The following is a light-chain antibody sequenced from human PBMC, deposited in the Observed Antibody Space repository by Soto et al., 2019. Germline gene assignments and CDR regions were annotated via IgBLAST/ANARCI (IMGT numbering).Light chain of an antibody. Sequence: EIVFTQSPATLSLSPGERATLSCSASQSVSSYLAWYQQKPGQAPRLLIYDASERASGIPARFSGSGSGTDFTLTISSLEPEDFAVYYCQQRTSWPPWTFGQGTKVDIK. CDR1: QSVSSY. CDR3: QQRTSWPPWT. J-gene: IGKJ1*01. V-gene: IGKV3-11*01. CDR2: DAS.